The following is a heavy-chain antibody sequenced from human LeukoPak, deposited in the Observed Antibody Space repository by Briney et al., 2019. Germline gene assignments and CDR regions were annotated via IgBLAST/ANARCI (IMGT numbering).Heavy chain of an antibody. CDR1: GGSISNYY. J-gene: IGHJ3*02. V-gene: IGHV4-39*01. CDR2: IYYSGST. Sequence: PSETLSLTCTVSGGSISNYYWGWIRQPPGKGLEWIANIYYSGSTYYNPSLKSRVTISVDTSKNQFSLRLNSVTAADTSIYYCARIPTNAVPSAHNGFDIWGQGTMLTVSS. CDR3: ARIPTNAVPSAHNGFDI. D-gene: IGHD6-19*01.